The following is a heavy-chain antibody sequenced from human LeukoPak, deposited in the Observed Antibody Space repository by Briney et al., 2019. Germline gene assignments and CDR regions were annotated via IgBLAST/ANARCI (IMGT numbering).Heavy chain of an antibody. CDR1: GYTFTNYY. Sequence: ASVKVSCKASGYTFTNYYMHWVRQAPGQGLEWMGVIDPSAGSTTYAQKFQGRVTMTRDTATGTVYMELSSLRSEDTAVYYCARAHYASSNIKVPFDVWGKGTTVTVSS. D-gene: IGHD3-22*01. V-gene: IGHV1-46*01. J-gene: IGHJ6*04. CDR3: ARAHYASSNIKVPFDV. CDR2: IDPSAGST.